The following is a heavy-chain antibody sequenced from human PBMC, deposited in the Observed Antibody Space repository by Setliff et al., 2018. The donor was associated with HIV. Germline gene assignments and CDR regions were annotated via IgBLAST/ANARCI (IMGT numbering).Heavy chain of an antibody. J-gene: IGHJ3*02. V-gene: IGHV4-61*02. CDR3: ARDPWFGELSDAFDI. CDR1: GGSISSGGYY. D-gene: IGHD3-10*01. Sequence: SETLSLTCTVSGGSISSGGYYWSWIRQPAGKGLEWIGRTYTSGSTNYNPSLKSRVTISVDTSKNQFSLKLSSVTAADTAVYYCARDPWFGELSDAFDIWGQGTMVTVSS. CDR2: TYTSGST.